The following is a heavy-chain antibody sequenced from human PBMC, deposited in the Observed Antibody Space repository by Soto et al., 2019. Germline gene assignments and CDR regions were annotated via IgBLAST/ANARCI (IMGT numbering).Heavy chain of an antibody. CDR2: IYHSGST. CDR3: ARGQVVAAQH. CDR1: GGSISSGGYS. V-gene: IGHV4-30-2*01. J-gene: IGHJ4*02. D-gene: IGHD2-15*01. Sequence: QLQLQESGSGLVKPSQTLSLTCAVSGGSISSGGYSWSWIRQPPGKVLEWIGYIYHSGSTYYNPSLKGRVTISVDSSKNQFSRKLSSVTAADTAVYYCARGQVVAAQHWGQGTLVTVSS.